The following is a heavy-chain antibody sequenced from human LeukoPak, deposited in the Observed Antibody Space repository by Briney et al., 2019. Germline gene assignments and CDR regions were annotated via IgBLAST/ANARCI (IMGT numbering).Heavy chain of an antibody. CDR2: SNPNSGGS. V-gene: IGHV1-2*02. CDR3: TREFRRYYGSGSYSQFDP. J-gene: IGHJ5*02. CDR1: GYNFNAYY. D-gene: IGHD3-10*01. Sequence: ASVKVSCKASGYNFNAYYIHWVRQAPGQGLEWMGWSNPNSGGSKFAEMFQARVTMTTDTSLNTAYMELTRLKSDDTAVYYCTREFRRYYGSGSYSQFDPWGQGTLVTVSS.